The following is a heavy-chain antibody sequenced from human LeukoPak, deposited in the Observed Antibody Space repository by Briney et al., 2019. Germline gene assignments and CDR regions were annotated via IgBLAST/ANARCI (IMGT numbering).Heavy chain of an antibody. CDR2: IYYSGST. D-gene: IGHD3-3*02. V-gene: IGHV4-59*01. CDR1: GGSISSYY. J-gene: IGHJ4*02. CDR3: ARDRILYY. Sequence: KPSETLSLTCTVSGGSISSYYWSWIRQPPGKGLEWIGYIYYSGSTNYNPSLKSRVTISVDTSKNQFSLNLSSVTAADTAAYYCARDRILYYWGQGTLVTVSS.